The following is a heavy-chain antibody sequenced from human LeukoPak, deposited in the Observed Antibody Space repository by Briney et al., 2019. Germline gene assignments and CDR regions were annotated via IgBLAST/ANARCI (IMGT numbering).Heavy chain of an antibody. CDR2: IYYSGST. V-gene: IGHV4-59*12. J-gene: IGHJ4*02. CDR3: ARAGVPATPTPFDY. Sequence: NPSETLSLTCTVSGGSISSYYWNWIRQPPGKGLEWIGYIYYSGSTNYNPSLKSRVTISVDTSKNQFSLKLSSVTAADTAVYYCARAGVPATPTPFDYWGQGTLVTVSS. CDR1: GGSISSYY. D-gene: IGHD2-2*01.